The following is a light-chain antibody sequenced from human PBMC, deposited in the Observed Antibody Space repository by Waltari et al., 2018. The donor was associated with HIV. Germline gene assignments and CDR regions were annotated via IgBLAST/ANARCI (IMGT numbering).Light chain of an antibody. Sequence: QSVLAQQRPASATPGQWLTISSSGSGSNFPNNHGFWYQQVPGVAPKPLIYRNNQRPSGVPDRFSGSKSGTSASLAISGLRTEHEAEYYCAAWDDRLSGRLFGGGTKVTVL. CDR1: GSNFPNNH. CDR2: RNN. J-gene: IGLJ2*01. V-gene: IGLV1-47*01. CDR3: AAWDDRLSGRL.